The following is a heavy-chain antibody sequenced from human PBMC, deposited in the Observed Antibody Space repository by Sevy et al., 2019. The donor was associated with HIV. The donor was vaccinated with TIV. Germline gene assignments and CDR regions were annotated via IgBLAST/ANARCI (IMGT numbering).Heavy chain of an antibody. CDR2: INPYNGNT. D-gene: IGHD1-26*01. J-gene: IGHJ4*02. V-gene: IGHV1-18*04. CDR3: VRGRWEPDY. Sequence: ASVKVSCKASGYTFTNYDITCVRQAPGQGLEWMGWINPYNGNTNYTQKVQGRVTMTTDTSTSTVYMELRSLRSDDTAVFYCVRGRWEPDYWGQGTLVTVSS. CDR1: GYTFTNYD.